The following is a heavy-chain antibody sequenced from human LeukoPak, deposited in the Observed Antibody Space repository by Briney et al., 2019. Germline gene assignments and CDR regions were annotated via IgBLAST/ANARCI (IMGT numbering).Heavy chain of an antibody. V-gene: IGHV3-48*04. Sequence: GGSLRLSCAASGFTFSSYSMNWVRQAPGRGLEWVSYISSSSSTIYYADSVKGRFTISRDNAKNSLYLQMNSLRAEDTAVYYCARDDYGVAFDIWGQGTMVTVSS. J-gene: IGHJ3*02. CDR2: ISSSSSTI. D-gene: IGHD4-17*01. CDR1: GFTFSSYS. CDR3: ARDDYGVAFDI.